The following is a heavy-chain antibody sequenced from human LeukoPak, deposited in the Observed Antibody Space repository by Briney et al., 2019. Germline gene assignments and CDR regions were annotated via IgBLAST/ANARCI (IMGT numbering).Heavy chain of an antibody. D-gene: IGHD3-10*01. CDR1: RFTFSNYD. CDR2: IYKVGGT. Sequence: GGSLRLSCAASRFTFSNYDMHWGRQATGKSLEWVSAIYKVGGTYYTGSVKGRFTISRENAKNSFYLQMNSLRAGDTAVYFCTRRMRGLGSYSDAFDIWGQGTMVTVSS. V-gene: IGHV3-13*04. J-gene: IGHJ3*02. CDR3: TRRMRGLGSYSDAFDI.